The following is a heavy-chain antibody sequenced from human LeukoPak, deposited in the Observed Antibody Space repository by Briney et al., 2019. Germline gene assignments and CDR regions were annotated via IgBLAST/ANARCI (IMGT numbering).Heavy chain of an antibody. J-gene: IGHJ5*02. CDR2: ISSSGSTI. CDR3: AREMLAAVAAQS. Sequence: GGSLRLSCAASGFTFSDYYMSWIRQAPEKGLEWVSYISSSGSTIYYADSVKGRFTISRDNAKNSLYLQMNSLRAEDTAVYYCAREMLAAVAAQSWGQGTLVTVSS. CDR1: GFTFSDYY. V-gene: IGHV3-11*04. D-gene: IGHD6-19*01.